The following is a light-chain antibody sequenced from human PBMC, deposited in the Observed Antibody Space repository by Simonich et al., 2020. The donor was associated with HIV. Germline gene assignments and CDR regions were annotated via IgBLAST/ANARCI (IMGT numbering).Light chain of an antibody. J-gene: IGKJ2*01. CDR2: GAS. CDR3: QQYNKWPYT. V-gene: IGKV3-15*01. CDR1: QSVSSN. Sequence: EILLTQSPATLSLSPGERATLSCRASQSVSSNLAWYQQKPGQAPRLLIYGASTRATGISARFSGSGSGTEFTLTISSLQSEDFAVYYCQQYNKWPYTFGQGTKLDIK.